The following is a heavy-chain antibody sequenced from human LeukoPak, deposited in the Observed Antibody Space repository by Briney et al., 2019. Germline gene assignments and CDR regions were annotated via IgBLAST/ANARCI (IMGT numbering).Heavy chain of an antibody. CDR1: RIAFSSYA. Sequence: PGGSLRLSCSASRIAFSSYAMHWVRQAPGKGLEYVSGINDNGNRKYYADSVKARFTISRDNSKNTLYLQMSSRRPEDTAVYYCVMGCNIDYWGQGTVVTVS. J-gene: IGHJ4*02. CDR2: INDNGNRK. D-gene: IGHD4-23*01. V-gene: IGHV3-64D*06. CDR3: VMGCNIDY.